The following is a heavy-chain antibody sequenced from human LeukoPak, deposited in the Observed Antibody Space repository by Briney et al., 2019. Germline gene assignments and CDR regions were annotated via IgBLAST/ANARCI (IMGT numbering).Heavy chain of an antibody. CDR2: IIPIFGTA. Sequence: SVKVSCKASGGTFSSYAISWVRQAPGQGLEWMGGIIPIFGTANYAQKFQGRVTMTTDTSTSTAYMELRSLRSDDTAVYYCARDFDCSSTSCYNGNYFDYWGQGTLVTVSS. J-gene: IGHJ4*02. V-gene: IGHV1-69*05. CDR1: GGTFSSYA. D-gene: IGHD2-2*02. CDR3: ARDFDCSSTSCYNGNYFDY.